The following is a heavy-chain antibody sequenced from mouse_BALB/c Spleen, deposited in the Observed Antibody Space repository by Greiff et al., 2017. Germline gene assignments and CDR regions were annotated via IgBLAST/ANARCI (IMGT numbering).Heavy chain of an antibody. CDR1: GYTFTSYV. Sequence: VQLQQSGPGLVKPGASVKMSCKASGYTFTSYVMHWVKQKPGQGLEWIGYINPYNDGTKYNEKFKGKATLTSDKSSSTAYMELSSLTSEDSAVYYCAREDYYGSSYNYYAMDYWGQGTSVTVSS. J-gene: IGHJ4*01. D-gene: IGHD1-1*01. CDR2: INPYNDGT. CDR3: AREDYYGSSYNYYAMDY. V-gene: IGHV1-14*01.